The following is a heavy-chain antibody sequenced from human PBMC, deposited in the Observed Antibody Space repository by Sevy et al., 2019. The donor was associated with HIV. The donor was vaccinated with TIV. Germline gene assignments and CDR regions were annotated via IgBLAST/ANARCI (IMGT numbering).Heavy chain of an antibody. CDR3: AKDSTGYSSSWYQNYYYGMDV. Sequence: GGSLRLSCAASGFTFSSYGMHWVRQAPGKGLEWVAVISYDGSNKCYADSVKGRFTISRDNSKNTLYLQMNSLRAEDTAVYYCAKDSTGYSSSWYQNYYYGMDVWGQGTTVTVSS. CDR1: GFTFSSYG. V-gene: IGHV3-30*18. CDR2: ISYDGSNK. D-gene: IGHD6-13*01. J-gene: IGHJ6*02.